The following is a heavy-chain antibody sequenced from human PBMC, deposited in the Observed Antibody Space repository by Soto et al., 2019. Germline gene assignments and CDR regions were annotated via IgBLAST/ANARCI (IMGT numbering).Heavy chain of an antibody. J-gene: IGHJ4*02. V-gene: IGHV4-59*01. CDR1: GGSISSYY. Sequence: SETLSLTCTVSGGSISSYYWSWIRQSPGKRLEWIGYIYFSGSTNYNPSLKSRVTISGDTSKNQFSLKLTSVTAADTAVYYCACVESSGYPRIWGQGTLVTVSS. CDR2: IYFSGST. CDR3: ACVESSGYPRI. D-gene: IGHD5-12*01.